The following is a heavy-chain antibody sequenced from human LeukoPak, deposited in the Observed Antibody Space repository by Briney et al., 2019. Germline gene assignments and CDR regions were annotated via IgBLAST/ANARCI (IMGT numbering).Heavy chain of an antibody. V-gene: IGHV3-9*01. CDR2: ISWNSGSI. Sequence: GGSLRLSCAASGFTFDDYAMHWVRQAPGKGLEWVSGISWNSGSIGYADSVKGRFTIPRDNAKNSLYLQMNSLRAEDTALYYCAKGRYSSGWYPQNYFDYWGQGTLVTVSS. D-gene: IGHD6-19*01. CDR3: AKGRYSSGWYPQNYFDY. CDR1: GFTFDDYA. J-gene: IGHJ4*02.